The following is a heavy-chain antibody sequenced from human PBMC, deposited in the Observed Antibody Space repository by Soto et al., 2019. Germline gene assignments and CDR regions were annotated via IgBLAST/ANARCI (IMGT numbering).Heavy chain of an antibody. J-gene: IGHJ4*02. CDR2: ISAYNGNT. Sequence: GASVNVSCMASGYTFTSYVISWVRQAPGQGLEWMGWISAYNGNTNYAQKLQGRVTVTTDTSTSTAYMELRSLRSDDTAVYYCARVTDGYNYFGYWGQGTLVTVSS. V-gene: IGHV1-18*01. CDR3: ARVTDGYNYFGY. D-gene: IGHD5-12*01. CDR1: GYTFTSYV.